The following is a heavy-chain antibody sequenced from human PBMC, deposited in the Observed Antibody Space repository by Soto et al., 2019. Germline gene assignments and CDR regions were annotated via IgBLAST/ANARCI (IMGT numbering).Heavy chain of an antibody. V-gene: IGHV3-33*01. CDR3: ARVGVGDSLHYFDY. Sequence: QVQLVESGGGGVQPGRSLRLSCAASGFTFSDYGMYWVRQAPGKGLEWVGMIWYDGSIRYYEDSVKGRFTISRDNSNNTLYLKMNSRRVEDTAVYYCARVGVGDSLHYFDYWGQGILVTVSS. CDR1: GFTFSDYG. J-gene: IGHJ4*02. D-gene: IGHD4-17*01. CDR2: IWYDGSIR.